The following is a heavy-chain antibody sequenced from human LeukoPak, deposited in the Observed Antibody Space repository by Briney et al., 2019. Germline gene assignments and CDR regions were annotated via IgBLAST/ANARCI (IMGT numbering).Heavy chain of an antibody. CDR2: ISYDGSNK. D-gene: IGHD5-24*01. CDR1: GFTFSSYG. Sequence: GGSLRLSCAASGFTFSSYGMHWVRQAPGKGLEWVAVISYDGSNKYYADSVKGRFTISRDNSKNTLYLQMNSLRAEDTAVYYCAKDWGIRRDGYNFFVDYWGQGTLVTVSS. V-gene: IGHV3-30*18. CDR3: AKDWGIRRDGYNFFVDY. J-gene: IGHJ4*02.